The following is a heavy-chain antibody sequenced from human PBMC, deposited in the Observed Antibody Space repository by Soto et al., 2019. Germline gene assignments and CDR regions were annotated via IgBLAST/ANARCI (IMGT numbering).Heavy chain of an antibody. V-gene: IGHV3-11*06. D-gene: IGHD6-19*01. Sequence: KPGGSLRLSCAASGFTFSDHHMSWIRQAPGKGLEWVSYISSSGSYTNYADSVKGRFTISRDNAKNSLYLQMNSLRAEDTAVYYCARGHSSAQDYWGQGTLVTVSS. J-gene: IGHJ4*02. CDR2: ISSSGSYT. CDR3: ARGHSSAQDY. CDR1: GFTFSDHH.